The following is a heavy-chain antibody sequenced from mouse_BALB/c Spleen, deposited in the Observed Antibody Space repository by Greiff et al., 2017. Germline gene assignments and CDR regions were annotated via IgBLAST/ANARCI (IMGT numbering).Heavy chain of an antibody. J-gene: IGHJ3*01. CDR3: ARLLPAWFAY. CDR2: IYPGDGDT. D-gene: IGHD2-10*01. CDR1: GYAFSSYW. V-gene: IGHV1-80*01. Sequence: QVQLQQSGAELVRPGSSVKISCKASGYAFSSYWMNWVKQRPGQGLEWIGQIYPGDGDTNYNGKFKGKATLTADKSSSTAYMQLSSLTSEDSAVYYCARLLPAWFAYWGQGTLVTVSA.